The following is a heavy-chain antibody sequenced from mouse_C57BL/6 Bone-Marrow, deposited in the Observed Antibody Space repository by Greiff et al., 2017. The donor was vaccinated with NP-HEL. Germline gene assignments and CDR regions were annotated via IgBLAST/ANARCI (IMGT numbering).Heavy chain of an antibody. Sequence: VMLVESGPGLVAPSQSLSITCTVSGFSLTSYGVHWVRQPPGKGLEWLVVIWSDGSTTYNSALKSRLSISKDNSKSQVFLKMNSLQTDDTAMYYCARHLHYGSSYAMDYWGQGTSVTVSS. CDR2: IWSDGST. CDR3: ARHLHYGSSYAMDY. CDR1: GFSLTSYG. D-gene: IGHD1-1*01. V-gene: IGHV2-6-1*01. J-gene: IGHJ4*01.